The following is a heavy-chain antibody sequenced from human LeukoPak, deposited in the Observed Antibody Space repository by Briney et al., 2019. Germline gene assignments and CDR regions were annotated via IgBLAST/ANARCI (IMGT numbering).Heavy chain of an antibody. CDR2: IYYSGST. D-gene: IGHD3-3*01. J-gene: IGHJ3*02. CDR1: GGSISSSSYY. V-gene: IGHV4-39*07. Sequence: SETLSLTCTVSGGSISSSSYYWGWIRQPPGKGLEWIGSIYYSGSTYYNPSLESRVTISVDTSKNQFSLKLSSVTAADTAVYYCARDPSGYYDFWSGAFDIWGQGTMVTVSS. CDR3: ARDPSGYYDFWSGAFDI.